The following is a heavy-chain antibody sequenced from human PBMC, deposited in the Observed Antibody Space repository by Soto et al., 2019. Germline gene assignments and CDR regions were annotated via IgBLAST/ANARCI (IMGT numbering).Heavy chain of an antibody. CDR1: GYTFTSYG. V-gene: IGHV1-18*01. CDR3: ARLGYCSSTSCSYYFDY. D-gene: IGHD2-2*01. CDR2: ISAYNGNT. Sequence: ASVKVSCKASGYTFTSYGISWVRQAPGQGLEWMGWISAYNGNTNYAQKLQGRVTMTTDTSTSTAYMELRSLRSDDTAVYYCARLGYCSSTSCSYYFDYWGQGTLVTVSS. J-gene: IGHJ4*02.